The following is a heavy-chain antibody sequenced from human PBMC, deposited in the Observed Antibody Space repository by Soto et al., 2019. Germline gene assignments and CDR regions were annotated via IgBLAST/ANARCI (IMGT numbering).Heavy chain of an antibody. D-gene: IGHD3-22*01. J-gene: IGHJ4*02. CDR3: ARGNYYDSSGYYSGGYYFDY. CDR2: IYHSGST. CDR1: GGSISSGGYS. V-gene: IGHV4-30-2*01. Sequence: SETLSLTCAVSGGSISSGGYSWSWIRQPPGKGLEWIGYIYHSGSTYYNPSLKSRVTISVDRSKNQFSLKLSSVTAADTAVYYCARGNYYDSSGYYSGGYYFDYWGQGTLVTVSS.